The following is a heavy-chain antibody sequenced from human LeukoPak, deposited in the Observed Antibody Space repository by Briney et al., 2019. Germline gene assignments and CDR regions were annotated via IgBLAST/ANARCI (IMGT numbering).Heavy chain of an antibody. D-gene: IGHD4-23*01. V-gene: IGHV3-30*18. CDR3: AKAYSPYGGNEVDY. CDR2: ISYDGSNK. J-gene: IGHJ4*02. Sequence: GGSLRLSCAASGFTFSSYGMHWVRQAPGKGLEWVAVISYDGSNKYYADSVKGRFTISRDNSKNTLYLQMNSLRAEDTAVYYCAKAYSPYGGNEVDYWGQGTLVTVSS. CDR1: GFTFSSYG.